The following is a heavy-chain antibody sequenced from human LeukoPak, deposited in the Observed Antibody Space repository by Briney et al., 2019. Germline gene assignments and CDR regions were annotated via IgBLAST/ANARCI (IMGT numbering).Heavy chain of an antibody. V-gene: IGHV4-34*01. CDR2: INHSGST. Sequence: SETLSLTCAVYGGSLSGYYWSWIRQPPGKGLEWIGEINHSGSTNYNVSLKSRVTISIDTSENQFSLKLSSVTAADTAMYYCAGKDGDYWGQGTLVTVSS. J-gene: IGHJ4*02. CDR3: AGKDGDY. CDR1: GGSLSGYY.